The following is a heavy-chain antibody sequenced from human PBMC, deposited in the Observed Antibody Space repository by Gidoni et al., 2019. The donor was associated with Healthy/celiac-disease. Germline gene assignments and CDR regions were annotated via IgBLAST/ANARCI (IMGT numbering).Heavy chain of an antibody. CDR2: IYYSGST. CDR3: ARPIFPGFLRVSFVI. Sequence: QLQLQESGPGLVKPSETLSLTCTVSGGSISSRSYYWGGVCKPPGKGLEWIGSIYYSGSTYYNPSSTCRVTLSLDTSKNQFSLTLSSVTAADTSVYYCARPIFPGFLRVSFVIWGQGTMVTVSS. J-gene: IGHJ3*02. V-gene: IGHV4-39*01. CDR1: GGSISSRSYY. D-gene: IGHD3-3*01.